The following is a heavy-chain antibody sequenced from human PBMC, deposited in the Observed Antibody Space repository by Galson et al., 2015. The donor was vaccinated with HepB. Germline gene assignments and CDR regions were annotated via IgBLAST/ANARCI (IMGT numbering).Heavy chain of an antibody. CDR3: AAAAAFPYYDLWSGHYSFDY. CDR1: GFTFSTSA. J-gene: IGHJ4*02. CDR2: IVVGSGNT. Sequence: SVKVSCKATGFTFSTSAMQWVRQARGQRLEWIGWIVVGSGNTNYAQKFQERVTITRDMSTSTAYMELSSLRSEDTAVYYCAAAAAFPYYDLWSGHYSFDYWGQGTLVTVSS. V-gene: IGHV1-58*02. D-gene: IGHD3-3*01.